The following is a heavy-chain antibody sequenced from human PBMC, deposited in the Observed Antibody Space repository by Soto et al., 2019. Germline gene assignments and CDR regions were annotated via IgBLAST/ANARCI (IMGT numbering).Heavy chain of an antibody. CDR1: GDTFTTYD. Sequence: ASVKVSCKASGDTFTTYDINWVRQATGHGLEWMGWINPNSGNIGYAQRFQGRVTMTRDTAIRTAYMEVSSLRSDDTAVYYCARGRASGSYYLLDYWGRGTLVTVSS. J-gene: IGHJ4*02. D-gene: IGHD3-10*01. CDR2: INPNSGNI. CDR3: ARGRASGSYYLLDY. V-gene: IGHV1-8*01.